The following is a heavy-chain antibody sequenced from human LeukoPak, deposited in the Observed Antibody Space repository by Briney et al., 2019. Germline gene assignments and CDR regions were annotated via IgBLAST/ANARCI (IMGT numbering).Heavy chain of an antibody. V-gene: IGHV1-69-2*01. J-gene: IGHJ3*02. CDR2: VDPEDGET. D-gene: IGHD4-23*01. CDR1: GYTFTDYY. Sequence: ASVKISCKVSGYTFTDYYMHWVQQAPGKGLEWMGLVDPEDGETIYAEKFQGRVTITADTSTYTAYMELSSLRSEDTAVYYCATGHGGKMLTDAFDIWGQGTMVTVSS. CDR3: ATGHGGKMLTDAFDI.